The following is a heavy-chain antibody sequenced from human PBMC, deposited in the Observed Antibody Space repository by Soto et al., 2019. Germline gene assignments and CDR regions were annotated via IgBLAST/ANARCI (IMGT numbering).Heavy chain of an antibody. CDR3: ARAIFYFDSSGYYFDALDI. J-gene: IGHJ3*02. Sequence: SETLSLTCTVSGGSISSGGYYWSWIRQHPWKGLEWIGYIYHSGSTYYNPSLKSRVTISVDRSKNQFSLKLSSVTAADTAVYYCARAIFYFDSSGYYFDALDIWGQGXMVTVPS. CDR1: GGSISSGGYY. V-gene: IGHV4-30-2*01. D-gene: IGHD3-22*01. CDR2: IYHSGST.